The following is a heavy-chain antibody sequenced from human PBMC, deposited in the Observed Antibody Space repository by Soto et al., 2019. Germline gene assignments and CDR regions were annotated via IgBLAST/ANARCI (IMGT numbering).Heavy chain of an antibody. CDR3: ARGRRDTAMVSDFDY. Sequence: SDILSLTCAAYGGSFMGYYWSGIRQPPGKGLEWIGEINHSGSTNYNPSLKSRVTISVDTSKNQFSLKLSSVTAADTAVYYCARGRRDTAMVSDFDYWGQGTLVTVSS. CDR2: INHSGST. D-gene: IGHD5-18*01. J-gene: IGHJ4*02. CDR1: GGSFMGYY. V-gene: IGHV4-34*01.